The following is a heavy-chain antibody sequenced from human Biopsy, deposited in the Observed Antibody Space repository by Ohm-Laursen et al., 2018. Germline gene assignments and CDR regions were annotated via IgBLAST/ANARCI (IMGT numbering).Heavy chain of an antibody. CDR1: GFTFGHYA. CDR2: ICYDGTNE. V-gene: IGHV3-33*01. CDR3: ARGLSSGWYGYFDV. D-gene: IGHD6-19*01. Sequence: SLRLSCAASGFTFGHYAMHWVCQAPGKGLEWLSLICYDGTNEDYADSVKGRFTISRDNSKNTLYLQINTLTLEDTAFYYCARGLSSGWYGYFDVWGRGTLVTVSS. J-gene: IGHJ2*01.